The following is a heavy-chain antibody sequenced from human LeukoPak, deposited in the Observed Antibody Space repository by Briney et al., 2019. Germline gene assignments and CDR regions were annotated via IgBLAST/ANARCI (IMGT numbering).Heavy chain of an antibody. CDR3: AKDRRPLWFGELLSND. V-gene: IGHV3-30*18. Sequence: GGSLRLSCAASGFTFSSYGMHWVRQAPGKGLEWVAVISYDGSNKYYADSVKGRFTISRDNSKNTLYLQMNSLRAEDTAVYYCAKDRRPLWFGELLSNDWGQGTLVTVSS. CDR1: GFTFSSYG. J-gene: IGHJ4*02. CDR2: ISYDGSNK. D-gene: IGHD3-10*01.